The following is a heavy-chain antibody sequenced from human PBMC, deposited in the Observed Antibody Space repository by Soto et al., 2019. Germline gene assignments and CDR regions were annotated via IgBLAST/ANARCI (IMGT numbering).Heavy chain of an antibody. J-gene: IGHJ4*02. D-gene: IGHD3-10*01. Sequence: SETLSLTCNVSGGPIKTGDYYWNWIRQPPGKGLEWIGYVFYSGATNYSPSLKSRAAISMDTSKNQFSLSLTSMTAADTAVYYCAIAGFSYGHLLFWGQGIRVTVSS. V-gene: IGHV4-30-4*01. CDR3: AIAGFSYGHLLF. CDR2: VFYSGAT. CDR1: GGPIKTGDYY.